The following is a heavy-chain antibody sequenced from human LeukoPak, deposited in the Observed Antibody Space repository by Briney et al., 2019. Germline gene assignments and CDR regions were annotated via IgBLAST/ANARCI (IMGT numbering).Heavy chain of an antibody. CDR2: INPNSGGT. CDR1: GGSFSSYG. J-gene: IGHJ4*02. D-gene: IGHD5-12*01. CDR3: ARLGGYSGYDEDY. V-gene: IGHV1-2*02. Sequence: ASVKVSCKASGGSFSSYGFSWVRQAPGQGLEWMGWINPNSGGTNYAQKFQGRVTMTRDTSISTAYMELSRLRSDDTAVYYCARLGGYSGYDEDYWGQGTLVTVSS.